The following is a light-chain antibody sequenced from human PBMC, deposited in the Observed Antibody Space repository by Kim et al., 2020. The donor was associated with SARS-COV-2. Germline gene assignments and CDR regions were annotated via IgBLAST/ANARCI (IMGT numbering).Light chain of an antibody. CDR3: QQYINWPLYT. Sequence: EIVMTQSPATLSVSPGERATLSCRARHSVSSNLAWYQQKPGQAPRLLIYGASTRATGIPGRFTASGSGTEFTLSISSLQSEDFAVYFCQQYINWPLYTFGQGTKLEI. V-gene: IGKV3-15*01. CDR1: HSVSSN. CDR2: GAS. J-gene: IGKJ2*01.